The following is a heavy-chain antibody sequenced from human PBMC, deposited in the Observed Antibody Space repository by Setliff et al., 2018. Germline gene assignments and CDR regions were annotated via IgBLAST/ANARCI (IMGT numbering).Heavy chain of an antibody. V-gene: IGHV3-23*03. CDR2: IYSGDRST. CDR3: AKPQVELRWGFES. D-gene: IGHD1-26*01. Sequence: GGSLRLSCAVSGFTLSAYAMSWVRQAPGKGLEWVSVIYSGDRSTFYTDSVKGRFTIFRDGSKNTLYLQMTSLRAEDTAVYYCAKPQVELRWGFESWGQGTLVTVSS. J-gene: IGHJ4*02. CDR1: GFTLSAYA.